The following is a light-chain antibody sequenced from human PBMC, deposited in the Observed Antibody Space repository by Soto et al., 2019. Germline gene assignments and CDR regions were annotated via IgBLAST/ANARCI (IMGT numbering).Light chain of an antibody. CDR2: EVT. CDR3: SSYVSGNTVV. J-gene: IGLJ2*01. Sequence: QSALTQPTSVSGSPGQSITISCTGTSSDVGAYNSVCWYQQHPGKVPKLLIYEVTNRPSGVSNRFSGSKSGNTASLTISGLQPEDDANYYCSSYVSGNTVVFGGGTKVTVL. CDR1: SSDVGAYNS. V-gene: IGLV2-14*01.